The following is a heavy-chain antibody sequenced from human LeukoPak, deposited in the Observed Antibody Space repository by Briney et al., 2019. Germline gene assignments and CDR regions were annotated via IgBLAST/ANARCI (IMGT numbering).Heavy chain of an antibody. V-gene: IGHV4-34*01. CDR1: GWSFSGYY. Sequence: PSETLSLTCAVYGWSFSGYYWSWIRQPPGKGLEWIGEINHSGSTNYNPSLKSRVTISVDTSKNQFSLKLSSVTAADTAVYYCARVRGGKYDYLWGRYRYLYYFDYWGQGTLVTVSS. J-gene: IGHJ4*02. CDR2: INHSGST. CDR3: ARVRGGKYDYLWGRYRYLYYFDY. D-gene: IGHD3-16*02.